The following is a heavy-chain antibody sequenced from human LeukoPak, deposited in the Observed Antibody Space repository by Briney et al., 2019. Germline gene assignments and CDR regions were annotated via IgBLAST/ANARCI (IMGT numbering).Heavy chain of an antibody. CDR1: GFIFTSYS. J-gene: IGHJ3*02. D-gene: IGHD1-26*01. Sequence: PGGSLRLSCAASGFIFTSYSMSWVRQAPGKALEWVSTVSYTGGSTYYADSVKGRSTISRDNSKNTLYLQMNSLRVEDTAVYFCAKLLSGSYLDAFDIWGQGTMVTVSS. CDR2: VSYTGGST. V-gene: IGHV3-23*01. CDR3: AKLLSGSYLDAFDI.